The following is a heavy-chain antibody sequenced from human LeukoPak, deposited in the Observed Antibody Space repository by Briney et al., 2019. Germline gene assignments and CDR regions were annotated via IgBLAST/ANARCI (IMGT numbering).Heavy chain of an antibody. Sequence: SETLSLTCTVSGYSISSGYYWGWIRQPPGKGLEWIGSIYHSGSTYYNPSLKSRVTISVDTSKNQFSLKLSSVTAADTAVYYCARTSSGSSDFGFDPWGQGTLVTVFS. CDR3: ARTSSGSSDFGFDP. V-gene: IGHV4-38-2*02. D-gene: IGHD6-6*01. CDR2: IYHSGST. CDR1: GYSISSGYY. J-gene: IGHJ5*02.